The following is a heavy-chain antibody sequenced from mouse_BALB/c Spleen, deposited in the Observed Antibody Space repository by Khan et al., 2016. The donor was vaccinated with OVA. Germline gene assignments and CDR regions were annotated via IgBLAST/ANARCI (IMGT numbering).Heavy chain of an antibody. Sequence: VQLQQSGPELVRPGASVKISCKASGYSFTGYFMHWVMQSHGKSLEWIGRINPHIGETFYNQRFKDKATLTVDESSSTAYMELRSLASEDSAVYYCTRSYRSDFDYWGQGTTLTVSS. D-gene: IGHD1-1*01. J-gene: IGHJ2*01. V-gene: IGHV1-20*02. CDR3: TRSYRSDFDY. CDR2: INPHIGET. CDR1: GYSFTGYF.